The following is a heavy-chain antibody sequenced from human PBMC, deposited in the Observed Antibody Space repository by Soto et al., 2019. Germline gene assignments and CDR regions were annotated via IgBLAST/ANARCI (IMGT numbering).Heavy chain of an antibody. CDR3: AILILVTITFNWFVP. D-gene: IGHD3-16*01. V-gene: IGHV5-51*01. CDR2: IYPGDSDT. CDR1: GYSFTSYW. J-gene: IGHJ5*02. Sequence: PGESLKISCKGSGYSFTSYWIGWVRQMPGKGLEWMGIIYPGDSDTRYSPSFQGQVTISADKSISTAYLQWSSLKASDTAMYYCAILILVTITFNWFVPWGQGTLVTVSS.